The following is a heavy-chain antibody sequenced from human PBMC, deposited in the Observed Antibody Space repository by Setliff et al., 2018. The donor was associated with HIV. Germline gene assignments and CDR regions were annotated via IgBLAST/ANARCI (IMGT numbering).Heavy chain of an antibody. V-gene: IGHV1-8*02. Sequence: GASVKVSCKASGGTFSSYAINWVRQATGQGLEWMGWMNPNSGNTGYAQKFQGRVTMTRNTSISTAYMELSSLRSEDTAMYYCARVLRGSSGWYGYYYMDVWGKGTTVTVSS. CDR3: ARVLRGSSGWYGYYYMDV. CDR2: MNPNSGNT. CDR1: GGTFSSYA. D-gene: IGHD6-19*01. J-gene: IGHJ6*03.